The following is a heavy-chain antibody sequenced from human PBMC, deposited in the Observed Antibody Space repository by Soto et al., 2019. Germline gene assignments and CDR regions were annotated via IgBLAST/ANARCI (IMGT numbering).Heavy chain of an antibody. J-gene: IGHJ4*02. V-gene: IGHV1-8*01. CDR2: INPNSGNI. CDR1: GDTFTTYD. CDR3: ARGRASGSYYLLDY. D-gene: IGHD3-10*01. Sequence: ASVKVSCKASGDTFTTYDINWVRQATGHGLEWMGWINPNSGNIGYAQRFQGRVTMARDTAIRTAYMEVSSLRSDDTAVYYCARGRASGSYYLLDYWGQGTLVTVSS.